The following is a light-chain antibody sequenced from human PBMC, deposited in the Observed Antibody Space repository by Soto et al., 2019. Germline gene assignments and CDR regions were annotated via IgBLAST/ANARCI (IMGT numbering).Light chain of an antibody. CDR1: QDIRKD. Sequence: AIQITQSPSSLSASVGDRVTITCRASQDIRKDLAWYQQKPGKAPQILIYGASTLQTGVASRFSGSGSATDFTLTISSLQPEDIATYYCQQYDNLPYTFGQGTKVDIK. CDR2: GAS. J-gene: IGKJ2*01. V-gene: IGKV1-6*01. CDR3: QQYDNLPYT.